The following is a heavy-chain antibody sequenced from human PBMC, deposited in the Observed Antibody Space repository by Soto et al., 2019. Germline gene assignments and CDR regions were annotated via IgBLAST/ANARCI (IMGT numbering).Heavy chain of an antibody. CDR1: GYTFTSYG. CDR2: ISAYNGNT. V-gene: IGHV1-18*04. J-gene: IGHJ5*02. D-gene: IGHD4-17*01. Sequence: ASVKVSCKASGYTFTSYGISWVRQAPGQGLEWMGWISAYNGNTNYARKLQGRVTMTTDTSTSTAYMELRSLRSDDTAVYYCARSPTVTTSSWFDPWGQGTLVTVSS. CDR3: ARSPTVTTSSWFDP.